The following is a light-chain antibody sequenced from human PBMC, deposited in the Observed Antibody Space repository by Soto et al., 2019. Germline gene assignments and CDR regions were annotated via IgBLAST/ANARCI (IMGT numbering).Light chain of an antibody. CDR1: TSDIGASNH. CDR3: SSYSTSGTL. CDR2: EGG. V-gene: IGLV2-14*01. Sequence: QSVLTQPASVSGSPGQSITIFCTGTTSDIGASNHVSWYQKHPDKAPKLMIYEGGYRPSGVSNRFSGSKSGNAASLTISGLQAEDEADYYCSSYSTSGTLFGGGTKVTVL. J-gene: IGLJ2*01.